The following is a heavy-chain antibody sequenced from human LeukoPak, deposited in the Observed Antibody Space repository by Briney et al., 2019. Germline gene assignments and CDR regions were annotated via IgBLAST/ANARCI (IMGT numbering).Heavy chain of an antibody. CDR2: IIPIFGTA. D-gene: IGHD3-16*02. V-gene: IGHV1-69*13. Sequence: SVTVSCKASGGTFSSYAISWVRQAPGQGLEWMGGIIPIFGTANYAQKFQGRVTITADESTSTAYMELSSLRSEDTAVYYCARDLGYYDYVWGSYRPNWFDPWGQGTLVTVSS. J-gene: IGHJ5*02. CDR3: ARDLGYYDYVWGSYRPNWFDP. CDR1: GGTFSSYA.